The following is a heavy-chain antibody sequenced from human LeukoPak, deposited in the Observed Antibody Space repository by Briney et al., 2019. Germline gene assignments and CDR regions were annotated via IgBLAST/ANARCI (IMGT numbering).Heavy chain of an antibody. CDR2: IYPGDSDA. J-gene: IGHJ4*02. V-gene: IGHV5-51*01. D-gene: IGHD1-7*01. CDR1: GYSFTTYW. CDR3: ATPTLGTIGEYLFDY. Sequence: GESLKISCKGSGYSFTTYWIGWVRQLPGKGLEWMGIIYPGDSDARYSPSFQGRVTISADKSISTAYLQWSTLKASDNAVYYCATPTLGTIGEYLFDYWGQGTLVTVSS.